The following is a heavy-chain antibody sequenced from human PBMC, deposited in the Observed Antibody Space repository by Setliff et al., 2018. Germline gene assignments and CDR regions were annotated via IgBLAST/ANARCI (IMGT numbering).Heavy chain of an antibody. Sequence: RASVKVSCKASGGTFSSYAISWVRQAPGQGLEWMGRISAYNGNTNYAQKLQGRVTMTTDTSTSTAYMELRSLRSNDTAVYYCARNGLGMAFDIWGQGTMVTVSS. J-gene: IGHJ3*02. CDR1: GGTFSSYA. D-gene: IGHD6-13*01. V-gene: IGHV1-18*01. CDR3: ARNGLGMAFDI. CDR2: ISAYNGNT.